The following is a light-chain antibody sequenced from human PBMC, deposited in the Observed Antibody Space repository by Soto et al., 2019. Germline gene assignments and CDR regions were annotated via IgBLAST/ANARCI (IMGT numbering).Light chain of an antibody. Sequence: QSALTQPPSVSGAPGQRVIISCTGSRSNIGAGYAVHWYRRLPGSAPKLLISNNNNRPSGVPGRFSGSKSGTSASLAIAGLQAEDEADYYCQSFDRSLSIWVFGGGTKVTVL. V-gene: IGLV1-40*01. CDR1: RSNIGAGYA. J-gene: IGLJ3*02. CDR2: NNN. CDR3: QSFDRSLSIWV.